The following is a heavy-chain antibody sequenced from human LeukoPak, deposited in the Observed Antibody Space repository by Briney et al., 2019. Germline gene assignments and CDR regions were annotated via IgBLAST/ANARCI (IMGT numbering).Heavy chain of an antibody. CDR2: ISYDESRI. CDR1: GFTFSSYA. CDR3: AKVAYRYTYYYDSSGYYHFDY. V-gene: IGHV3-30*04. Sequence: GGSLRLSCAASGFTFSSYAMHWVRQAPGKGLEWVALISYDESRIHYADSVKGRFTISRDNSKNTLYLQMNSLRAEDTAVYYCAKVAYRYTYYYDSSGYYHFDYWGQGTLVTVSS. D-gene: IGHD3-22*01. J-gene: IGHJ4*02.